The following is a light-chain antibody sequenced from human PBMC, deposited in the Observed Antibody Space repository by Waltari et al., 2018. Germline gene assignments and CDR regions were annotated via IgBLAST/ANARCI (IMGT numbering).Light chain of an antibody. J-gene: IGKJ2*01. V-gene: IGKV1-39*01. CDR3: QQSYTTPRT. CDR2: ATS. CDR1: QNINTY. Sequence: DIQMTQSPSSLSASVGDRVTITCRASQNINTYLNWYQQKVGRAPKLLIYATSSLQSGVPSSVSGSGSGTHFTLTINSRQPEDFATYSCQQSYTTPRTFGQGTNLEIK.